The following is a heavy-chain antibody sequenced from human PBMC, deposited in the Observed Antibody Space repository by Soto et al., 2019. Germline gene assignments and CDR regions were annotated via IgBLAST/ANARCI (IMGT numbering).Heavy chain of an antibody. CDR2: ISGSGGST. CDR3: AKDRNPAAFLPVGATSVDY. Sequence: GGSLRLSCAASGFTFSSYAMSWVRQAPGKGLEWVSAISGSGGSTYYADSVKGRFTISRDNSKNTLYLQMNSLRAEDTAVYYCAKDRNPAAFLPVGATSVDYWGQGTLVTVSS. J-gene: IGHJ4*02. V-gene: IGHV3-23*01. D-gene: IGHD1-26*01. CDR1: GFTFSSYA.